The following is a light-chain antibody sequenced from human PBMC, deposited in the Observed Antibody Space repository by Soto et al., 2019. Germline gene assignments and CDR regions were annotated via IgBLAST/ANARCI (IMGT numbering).Light chain of an antibody. CDR2: GAS. Sequence: EIVLTQSPGTVSLSPGERATLSCRASQRVSSSYLAWYQQIPGQTPSHLIYGASSRATGIPDRFSGSGSGTDSTLSISTLEPEDFAVYYCQQYASSPCTFGQGTKLEIK. CDR1: QRVSSSY. V-gene: IGKV3-20*01. CDR3: QQYASSPCT. J-gene: IGKJ2*02.